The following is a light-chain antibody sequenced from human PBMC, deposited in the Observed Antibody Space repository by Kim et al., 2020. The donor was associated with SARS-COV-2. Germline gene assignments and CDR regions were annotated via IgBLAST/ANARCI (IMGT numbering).Light chain of an antibody. CDR3: SSYGGSHNYV. V-gene: IGLV2-8*01. CDR1: SSDVGGYNY. Sequence: QSALTQPPSASGSPGQSVTISCTGTSSDVGGYNYVSWYQQHPGKAPKLMIYEVSYRPSGVPDRFSGSKSGNTASLTVSGLQAEDEADYYCSSYGGSHNYVFGTGTKVTVL. J-gene: IGLJ1*01. CDR2: EVS.